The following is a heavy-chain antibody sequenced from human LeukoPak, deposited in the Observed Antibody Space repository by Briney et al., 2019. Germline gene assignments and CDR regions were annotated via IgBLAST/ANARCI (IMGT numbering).Heavy chain of an antibody. J-gene: IGHJ4*02. CDR3: ARGVDSAIDW. CDR1: GFTFSSYW. V-gene: IGHV3-7*01. D-gene: IGHD3-9*01. CDR2: INGDGRDK. Sequence: PGGSLRLSCAASGFTFSSYWMNWVRQAPGKGLEWVANINGDGRDKYYVGSVRGRFTISRDNAHNALYLQMNSLRGDDTALYYCARGVDSAIDWWGQGTLVTVSS.